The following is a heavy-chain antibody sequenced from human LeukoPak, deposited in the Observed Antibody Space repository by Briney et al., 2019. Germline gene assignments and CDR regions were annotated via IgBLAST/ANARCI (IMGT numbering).Heavy chain of an antibody. J-gene: IGHJ4*02. Sequence: ASVNVSCKASGGTFSSYAISWVRQAPGQGLEWMGGIIPIFGTANYAQKFQGRVTITADESTSTAYMELSSLRSEDTAVYYCATRPVVMGGYYFDYWGQGTLVTVSS. D-gene: IGHD4-23*01. V-gene: IGHV1-69*13. CDR3: ATRPVVMGGYYFDY. CDR2: IIPIFGTA. CDR1: GGTFSSYA.